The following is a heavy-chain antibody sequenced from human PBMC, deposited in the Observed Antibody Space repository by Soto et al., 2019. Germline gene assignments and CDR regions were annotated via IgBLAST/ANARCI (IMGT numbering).Heavy chain of an antibody. CDR1: GFTFSSYG. J-gene: IGHJ6*02. V-gene: IGHV3-30*18. Sequence: PGGSLRLSCAASGFTFSSYGMHWVRQAPGKWLEWVAVISYDGSNKYYADSVKGRFTIARDNSKNTLFLHMSSLRAEDTAVYYCVKDGSSGWPYYYGLDVWGQGXSVTVYS. D-gene: IGHD6-19*01. CDR2: ISYDGSNK. CDR3: VKDGSSGWPYYYGLDV.